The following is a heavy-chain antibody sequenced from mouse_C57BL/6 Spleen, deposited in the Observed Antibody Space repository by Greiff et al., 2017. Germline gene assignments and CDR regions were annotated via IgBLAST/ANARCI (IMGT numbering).Heavy chain of an antibody. CDR1: GYTFTDYY. D-gene: IGHD1-1*01. J-gene: IGHJ2*01. V-gene: IGHV1-19*01. Sequence: VQLQQSGPVLVKPGASVKMSCKASGYTFTDYYMNWVKQSHGKSLEWIGVINPYNGGTSYNQKFKGKATLTVDTSSSTAYMELNSLTSEDSAVYYWPNEVTTLVLDYWGQGTTLTVSS. CDR2: INPYNGGT. CDR3: PNEVTTLVLDY.